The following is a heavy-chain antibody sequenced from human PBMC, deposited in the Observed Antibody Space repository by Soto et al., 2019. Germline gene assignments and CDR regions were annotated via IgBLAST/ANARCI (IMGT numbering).Heavy chain of an antibody. CDR3: AKDFIANNGVWEPFDM. Sequence: EVQLLESGGGLVQPGGSLRLSCAASGFNFPAYTMNWVRQAPGKGLQWVSGLVGSGGDINYADYVRGRFTVSRDNSRNTLYLQMNSLRDEDTAIYYCAKDFIANNGVWEPFDMWGRGTKVTVSS. J-gene: IGHJ3*02. D-gene: IGHD2-8*01. V-gene: IGHV3-23*01. CDR2: LVGSGGDI. CDR1: GFNFPAYT.